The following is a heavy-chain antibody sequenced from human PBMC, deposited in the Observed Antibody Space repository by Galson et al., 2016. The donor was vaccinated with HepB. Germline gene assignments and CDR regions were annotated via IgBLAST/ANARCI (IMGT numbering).Heavy chain of an antibody. D-gene: IGHD2-15*01. CDR2: INVGNGKT. J-gene: IGHJ3*01. CDR1: GYTFSSYG. Sequence: SVKVSCKASGYTFSSYGMHWVRQAPGQRLEWIGWINVGNGKTKYSQKFQGRVTITRDTSASTVYMELGSLRSEDTTVYYCARDGWTVGGASVVWGQGTMILVSS. V-gene: IGHV1-3*01. CDR3: ARDGWTVGGASVV.